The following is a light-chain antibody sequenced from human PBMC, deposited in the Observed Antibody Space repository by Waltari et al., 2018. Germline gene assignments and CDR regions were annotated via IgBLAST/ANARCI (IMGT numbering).Light chain of an antibody. CDR3: CSYAGRGTYV. CDR1: PSDVGHYPL. J-gene: IGLJ1*01. Sequence: QSALTQPASVSGTPGPSIPIPCTGTPSDVGHYPLAPGYQQHPGKAPKLLICEVIKRPSGVSSRFSGSKSGNTASLTISGLQAEDEADYYCCSYAGRGTYVFGSGTKVTVL. CDR2: EVI. V-gene: IGLV2-23*02.